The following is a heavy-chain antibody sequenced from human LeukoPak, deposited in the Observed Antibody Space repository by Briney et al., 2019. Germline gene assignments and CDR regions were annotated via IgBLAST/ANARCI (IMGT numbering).Heavy chain of an antibody. D-gene: IGHD3-3*01. J-gene: IGHJ6*02. V-gene: IGHV4-4*02. CDR2: IYHSGST. CDR1: GGSISSSNW. CDR3: ARDRYYDFWSGYPYYYYGMDV. Sequence: SETLSLTCAVSGGSISSSNWWSWVRQPPGKGLEWIGEIYHSGSTNYNPSLKSRVTISVDKSKNQFSLKLSSVTAADTAVYYCARDRYYDFWSGYPYYYYGMDVWGQGTTVTVSS.